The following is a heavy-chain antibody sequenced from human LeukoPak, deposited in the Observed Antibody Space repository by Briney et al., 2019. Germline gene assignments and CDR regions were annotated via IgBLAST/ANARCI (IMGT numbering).Heavy chain of an antibody. CDR3: ARERNSGYDMGVFDS. V-gene: IGHV3-30*04. J-gene: IGHJ4*02. CDR2: ISYDGSNK. Sequence: GGSLRLSCADSGFTFCSYAMYWVRQAPGKGLEWVAVISYDGSNKYYADSVKGRFTISRYNSKNTLYLQMNSLRAEDTAVYYCARERNSGYDMGVFDSCGQGTLVTVSS. CDR1: GFTFCSYA. D-gene: IGHD5-12*01.